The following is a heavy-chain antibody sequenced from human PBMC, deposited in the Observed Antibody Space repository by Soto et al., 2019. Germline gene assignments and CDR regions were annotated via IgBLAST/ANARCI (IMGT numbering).Heavy chain of an antibody. CDR3: AKGSSSSPDRYTWGMDV. Sequence: GGSLRLSCAASGFTFSSYAMSWVRQAPGKGLEWVSAISGSGGSTYYADSVKGWFTISRDNSKNTLYLQMNSLRAVDTAVYYCAKGSSSSPDRYTWGMDVWGQGTTVTVSS. CDR2: ISGSGGST. CDR1: GFTFSSYA. D-gene: IGHD6-13*01. V-gene: IGHV3-23*01. J-gene: IGHJ6*02.